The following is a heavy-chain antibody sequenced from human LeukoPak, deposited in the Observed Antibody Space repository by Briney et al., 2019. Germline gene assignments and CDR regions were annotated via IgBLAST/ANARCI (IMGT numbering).Heavy chain of an antibody. V-gene: IGHV1-46*01. CDR3: ARGSVYDSSPWGY. Sequence: GASVTLSCKSSGYTFTNYYIHWVRHAHAPGMELMGLINPGGDNTDYAQNCQGRVTMTRDTSTSTVYMGLSSLRSEDTAVYYWARGSVYDSSPWGYWGQGTLVTVSS. CDR1: GYTFTNYY. D-gene: IGHD3-22*01. CDR2: INPGGDNT. J-gene: IGHJ4*02.